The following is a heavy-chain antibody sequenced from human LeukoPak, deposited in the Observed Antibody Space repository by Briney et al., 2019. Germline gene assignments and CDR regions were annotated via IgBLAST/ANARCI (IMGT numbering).Heavy chain of an antibody. CDR3: ASRRGCFDY. V-gene: IGHV3-30-3*01. CDR2: ISYDGSNK. CDR1: GFTFSSYA. Sequence: PGGSLRLSCAASGFTFSSYAMHWVRQAPGKGLEWVAVISYDGSNKYYADSVKGRFTISRDNSKNTLYLHMNSLRDEDTAEYYCASRRGCFDYWGQGTLVTVSS. J-gene: IGHJ4*02.